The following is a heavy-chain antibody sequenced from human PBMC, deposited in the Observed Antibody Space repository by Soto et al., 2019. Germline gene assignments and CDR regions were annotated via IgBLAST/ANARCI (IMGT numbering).Heavy chain of an antibody. CDR2: IIPYYNTL. V-gene: IGHV1-69*01. Sequence: QAQVVQSGAEVRKPGSSVKLSCKASEVTFNSYAIACARQAPGQGLEWMGGIIPYYNTLNYAQKFQVRVTITADDSTNTVYMELSSLRSDATAVYFCASGASRWYPYFFDTWAQGTQVTGSS. J-gene: IGHJ4*02. CDR3: ASGASRWYPYFFDT. D-gene: IGHD6-13*01. CDR1: EVTFNSYA.